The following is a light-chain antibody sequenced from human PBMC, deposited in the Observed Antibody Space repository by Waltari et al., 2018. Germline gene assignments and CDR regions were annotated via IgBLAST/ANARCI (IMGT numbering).Light chain of an antibody. CDR1: QSVSSN. V-gene: IGKV3-15*01. CDR3: QQYNNWLRGT. J-gene: IGKJ2*01. Sequence: EIVMTQSPATLSVSPGERATLSCRASQSVSSNLAWYQQKPGQAPRLLIYGAATRATGIPARLRGSGSGTEFTLTISSLQSEDFAVYYCQQYNNWLRGTFGQGTKLEIK. CDR2: GAA.